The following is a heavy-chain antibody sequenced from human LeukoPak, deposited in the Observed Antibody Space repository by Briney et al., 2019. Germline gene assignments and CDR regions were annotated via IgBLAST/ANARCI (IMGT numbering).Heavy chain of an antibody. V-gene: IGHV4-61*02. Sequence: SETLSLTCTVSGGSISSASYYWSWIRQPAGKGLEWIGRIYTSGSTNYNPSLKSRVTISVDTSKNQFSLKLSSVTAADTAVYYCARYFYGGGSPLYWYFDLWGRGTLVTVSS. CDR2: IYTSGST. J-gene: IGHJ2*01. CDR3: ARYFYGGGSPLYWYFDL. CDR1: GGSISSASYY. D-gene: IGHD3-10*01.